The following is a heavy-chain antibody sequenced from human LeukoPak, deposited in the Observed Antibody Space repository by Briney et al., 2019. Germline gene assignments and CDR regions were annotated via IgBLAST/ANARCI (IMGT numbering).Heavy chain of an antibody. CDR2: IKQDGSEK. D-gene: IGHD2/OR15-2a*01. V-gene: IGHV3-7*01. Sequence: GSLKLSRAASGFPLSTYWMSWVRQASRKGLEWVANIKQDGSEKYYVDSVKGRFTISRDNAKNSLYLQMNSLRAEDTAVYYCARQASIRANIVIDYWGQGTLVTVSS. CDR3: ARQASIRANIVIDY. CDR1: GFPLSTYW. J-gene: IGHJ4*02.